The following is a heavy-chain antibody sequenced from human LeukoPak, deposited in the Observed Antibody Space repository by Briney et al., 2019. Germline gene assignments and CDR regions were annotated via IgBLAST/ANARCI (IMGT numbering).Heavy chain of an antibody. CDR2: IGSSGSTV. Sequence: GGSLRLSCVASGFTLSSYSMNWVRQAPGKGLEWVSYIGSSGSTVYYADSVKGRFTISRDNAKNSLYLQMNSLRAEDTALYYCAKGNYYDSSGYHNWFDPWGQGTLVTVSS. J-gene: IGHJ5*02. CDR3: AKGNYYDSSGYHNWFDP. V-gene: IGHV3-48*01. CDR1: GFTLSSYS. D-gene: IGHD3-22*01.